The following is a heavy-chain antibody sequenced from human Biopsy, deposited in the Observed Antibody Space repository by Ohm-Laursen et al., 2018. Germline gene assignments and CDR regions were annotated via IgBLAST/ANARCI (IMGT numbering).Heavy chain of an antibody. Sequence: VASVKASCKTSGYNFISYSINWVRQAPGQGLEWIGLIRPLNGDTKYGQKFQDRVTMTTDTSTSTVYMELTSLRSDDTAVYYCARGEVTFGELIVSLDSWGQGTLVTVSS. CDR3: ARGEVTFGELIVSLDS. J-gene: IGHJ4*02. V-gene: IGHV1-18*01. CDR2: IRPLNGDT. D-gene: IGHD3-16*02. CDR1: GYNFISYS.